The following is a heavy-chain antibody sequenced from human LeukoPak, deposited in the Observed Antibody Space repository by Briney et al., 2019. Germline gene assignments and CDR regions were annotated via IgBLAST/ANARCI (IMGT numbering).Heavy chain of an antibody. CDR2: ISYDGSNK. V-gene: IGHV3-30*18. CDR1: GFTFSSYG. CDR3: AKDFQAAFDI. Sequence: GGSLRLSCAASGFTFSSYGMHWVRQAPGKGLEWVAVISYDGSNKYYADSVKGRFTIPRDNSKNTLYLQMNSLRAEDTAVYYCAKDFQAAFDIWGQGTMVTVSS. J-gene: IGHJ3*02.